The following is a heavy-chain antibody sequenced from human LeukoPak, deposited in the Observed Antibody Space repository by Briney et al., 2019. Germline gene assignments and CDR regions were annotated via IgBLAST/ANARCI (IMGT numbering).Heavy chain of an antibody. Sequence: PGGSLRLSCAASGFTFSSYAMHWVRQAPGKGLEWVAVISYDGSNKYYADSVKGRFTISRDNSKNTLYLQMNSLRAEDTAVYYCTTDSSGYYDSSGYSGYDYWGQGTLVTVSS. V-gene: IGHV3-30-3*01. D-gene: IGHD3-22*01. CDR3: TTDSSGYYDSSGYSGYDY. CDR1: GFTFSSYA. J-gene: IGHJ4*02. CDR2: ISYDGSNK.